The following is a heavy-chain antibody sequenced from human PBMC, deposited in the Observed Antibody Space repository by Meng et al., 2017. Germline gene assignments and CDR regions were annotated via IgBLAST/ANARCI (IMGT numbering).Heavy chain of an antibody. CDR1: GGSFSGYY. D-gene: IGHD6-19*01. CDR2: INHSGST. CDR3: ARGSLDSSGWYIDY. Sequence: SETLSLTCAVYGGSFSGYYWSWIRQPPGKGLEWIGEINHSGSTNYNPSLKSRVTISVDTSKNQFSLKLSSVTAADTAVYYCARGSLDSSGWYIDYWGQGKLVTVSS. J-gene: IGHJ4*02. V-gene: IGHV4-34*01.